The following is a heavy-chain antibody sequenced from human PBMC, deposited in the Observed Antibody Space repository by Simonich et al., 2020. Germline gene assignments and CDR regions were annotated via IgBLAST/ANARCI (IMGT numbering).Heavy chain of an antibody. CDR1: GYTFTGYY. V-gene: IGHV1-2*02. CDR3: ARGALTGDYYYMDV. D-gene: IGHD7-27*01. Sequence: QVQLVQSGAEVKKPGASVKVSCKASGYTFTGYYMHWVRQAPGQGLEWMEWINPNRGGTNYAQKVQGRGTMTRDTSISTAYMELSRLRSDDTAVYYCARGALTGDYYYMDVWGKGTTVTVSS. CDR2: INPNRGGT. J-gene: IGHJ6*03.